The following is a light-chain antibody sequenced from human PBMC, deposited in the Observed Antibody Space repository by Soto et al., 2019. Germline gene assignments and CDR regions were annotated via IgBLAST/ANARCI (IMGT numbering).Light chain of an antibody. V-gene: IGKV1-8*01. Sequence: AIRMTQSPSSFSASTGDRVTITCRASQGISSYLAWYQQKPGKAPKLLIYAASTLQSGVPSRFSGSGSGTDFTLTISCLQSDDFATYYCQQYYRYPRTFGQGTKVEIK. CDR1: QGISSY. CDR2: AAS. J-gene: IGKJ1*01. CDR3: QQYYRYPRT.